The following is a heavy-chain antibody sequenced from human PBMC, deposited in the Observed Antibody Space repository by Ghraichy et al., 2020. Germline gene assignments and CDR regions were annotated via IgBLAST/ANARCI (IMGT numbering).Heavy chain of an antibody. Sequence: SETLSLTCSVSGGSVKSYYWSWIRQPPGKGLEWIGYIYYNRNTQYNPSLKSRVTMSVDTSKNQFSLNLSSVTAADTAVYYCARGYYDSSGYPINWFDPWGQGTLVTVSS. V-gene: IGHV4-59*02. CDR2: IYYNRNT. CDR3: ARGYYDSSGYPINWFDP. D-gene: IGHD3-22*01. CDR1: GGSVKSYY. J-gene: IGHJ5*02.